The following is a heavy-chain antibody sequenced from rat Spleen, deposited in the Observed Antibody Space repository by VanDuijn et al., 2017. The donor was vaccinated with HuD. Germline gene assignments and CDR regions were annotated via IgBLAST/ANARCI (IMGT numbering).Heavy chain of an antibody. D-gene: IGHD3-2*01. CDR2: ISYDGGST. CDR1: GFSLISYA. Sequence: VQLKESGPGLVQSSQTLSLTCTVSGFSLISYAVNWIRQPPGKGLEWVAYISYDGGSTYYRDSVKGRFTMSRDNAKSSLYLQMNSLTSEDTATYYCARLGAPTPNWFAYWGQGTLVTVSS. J-gene: IGHJ3*01. V-gene: IGHV5-19*01. CDR3: ARLGAPTPNWFAY.